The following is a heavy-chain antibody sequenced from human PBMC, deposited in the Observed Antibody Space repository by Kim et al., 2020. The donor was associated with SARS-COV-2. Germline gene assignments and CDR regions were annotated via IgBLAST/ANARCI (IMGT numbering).Heavy chain of an antibody. CDR2: TI. J-gene: IGHJ3*01. Sequence: TIYYADSEKGRFTISRDNAKNSLYLQMNSLRDEDTAVYYCVRDRMGGAFDVWVQGTMVTVSS. CDR3: VRDRMGGAFDV. V-gene: IGHV3-48*02. D-gene: IGHD3-16*01.